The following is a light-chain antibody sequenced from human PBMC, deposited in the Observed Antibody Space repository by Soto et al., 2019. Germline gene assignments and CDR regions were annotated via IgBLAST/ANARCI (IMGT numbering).Light chain of an antibody. V-gene: IGKV1-33*01. CDR1: QEINKY. Sequence: DIQMTQSPSSLSASVGDRVTITCQARQEINKYLNWYQQKPGTAPKVLIFDASNLETGVPSRFSGSGFGTDFTFTISRLQPEDIATYYCQQYDDLPLTFGGGTKVEVK. CDR2: DAS. CDR3: QQYDDLPLT. J-gene: IGKJ4*01.